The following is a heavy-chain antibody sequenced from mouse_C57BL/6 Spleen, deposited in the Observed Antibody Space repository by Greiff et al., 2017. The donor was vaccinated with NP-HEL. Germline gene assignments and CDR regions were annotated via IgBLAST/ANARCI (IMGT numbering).Heavy chain of an antibody. V-gene: IGHV1-64*01. CDR2: IHPNSGST. D-gene: IGHD2-1*01. CDR3: ARPDLLSDMDY. CDR1: GYTFTSYW. J-gene: IGHJ4*01. Sequence: QVQLQQPGAELVKPGASVKLSCKASGYTFTSYWMHWVKQRPGQGLEWIGMIHPNSGSTNYNEKFKSKATLTVDKSSSTAYMQLSSLTSEDSAVYYCARPDLLSDMDYWGQGTSVTVSS.